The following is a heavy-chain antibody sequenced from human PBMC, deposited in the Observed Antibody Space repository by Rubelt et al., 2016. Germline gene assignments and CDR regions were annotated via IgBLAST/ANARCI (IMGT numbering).Heavy chain of an antibody. Sequence: SGSTNYNPSLKSRVTISVDTSKNQFSLKLSSVTAADTAVYYCARRGYIVVVPAAMLNYYYGMDVWCQGTTVTVSS. CDR3: ARRGYIVVVPAAMLNYYYGMDV. J-gene: IGHJ6*02. D-gene: IGHD2-2*01. V-gene: IGHV4-34*01. CDR2: SGST.